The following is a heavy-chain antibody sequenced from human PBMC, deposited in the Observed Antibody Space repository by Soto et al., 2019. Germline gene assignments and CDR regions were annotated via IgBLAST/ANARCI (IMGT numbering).Heavy chain of an antibody. Sequence: SVKVSCKASGGSFSSYAISWVRQAPGQGREWMGGIIPIFGTANYAQKFQGRVTITADESTTTAYMELSSLRSEDTAVYYCARRGTTVTTGIFDYWGQGTLVTVSS. CDR3: ARRGTTVTTGIFDY. V-gene: IGHV1-69*13. D-gene: IGHD4-17*01. CDR2: IIPIFGTA. J-gene: IGHJ4*02. CDR1: GGSFSSYA.